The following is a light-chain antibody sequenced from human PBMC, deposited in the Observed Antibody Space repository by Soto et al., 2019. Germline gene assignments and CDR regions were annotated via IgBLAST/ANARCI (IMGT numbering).Light chain of an antibody. J-gene: IGLJ3*02. CDR2: TNF. V-gene: IGLV1-44*01. CDR1: DSNIGSNT. CDR3: AAWDDGLNGWA. Sequence: QSVLTQPPAASGTPGQRLDISCSGSDSNIGSNTVNWYQQLPGTAPKLLIYTNFQRPSGVPDRFSGSKSVTSASLAISGLQPEDEACYHCAAWDDGLNGWALGGGTKLTVL.